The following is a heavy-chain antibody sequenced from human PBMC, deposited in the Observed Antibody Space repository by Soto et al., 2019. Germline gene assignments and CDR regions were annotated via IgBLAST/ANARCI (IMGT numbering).Heavy chain of an antibody. D-gene: IGHD6-13*01. Sequence: GESLKISCQCSGYTFSNFWIGWARQLPGKGLEWMGIIYPGDHETRYSPSFHGKATISADKSINTAYLQWNSLEASDTAFYFCARSPRSSPYFDYWGQGALVTVSS. CDR2: IYPGDHET. CDR3: ARSPRSSPYFDY. J-gene: IGHJ4*02. V-gene: IGHV5-51*01. CDR1: GYTFSNFW.